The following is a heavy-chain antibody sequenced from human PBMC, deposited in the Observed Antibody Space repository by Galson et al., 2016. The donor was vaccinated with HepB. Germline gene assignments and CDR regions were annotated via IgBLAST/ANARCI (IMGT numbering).Heavy chain of an antibody. CDR3: ARRAEYALGNFWYIYSMDV. CDR1: GFSFSSYD. CDR2: ISANGEAA. Sequence: SLRLSCAASGFSFSSYDMNWVRQAPGKGLEWVSIISANGEAAYYTDSVKGRFTISRDNSKNTLSLQVNSLRAEDTAVYYCARRAEYALGNFWYIYSMDVWGQGTTVTVSS. D-gene: IGHD2-8*01. V-gene: IGHV3-23*01. J-gene: IGHJ6*02.